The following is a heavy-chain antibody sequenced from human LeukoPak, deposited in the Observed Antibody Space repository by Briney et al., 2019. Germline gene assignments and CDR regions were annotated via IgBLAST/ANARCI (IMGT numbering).Heavy chain of an antibody. D-gene: IGHD2-2*02. V-gene: IGHV1-8*01. CDR1: GYTFTSYD. CDR3: ARGGVVVPAAIHADYYGMDV. Sequence: ASVKVSCKASGYTFTSYDINWVRQATGQGLEWMGWMNPNSGNTGYAQKFQGRVTMTRNTSISTAYMELSSLRSEDTAVYYCARGGVVVPAAIHADYYGMDVWGQGTTVTVSS. CDR2: MNPNSGNT. J-gene: IGHJ6*02.